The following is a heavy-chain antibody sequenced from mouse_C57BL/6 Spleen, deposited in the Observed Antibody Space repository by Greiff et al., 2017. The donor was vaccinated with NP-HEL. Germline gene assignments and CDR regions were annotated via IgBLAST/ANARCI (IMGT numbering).Heavy chain of an antibody. CDR1: GYTFTTYP. V-gene: IGHV1-47*01. CDR3: ATSSYVGGAMDY. Sequence: QVQLQQPGAELVKPGASVKMSCKASGYTFTTYPIEWMTQNHGKSLEWIGNFHPYNDDTKYNEKFKGKATLTVEKSSSTVYLELSRLTSDDSAVYYGATSSYVGGAMDYWGQGTSVTVSS. CDR2: FHPYNDDT. J-gene: IGHJ4*01. D-gene: IGHD1-1*01.